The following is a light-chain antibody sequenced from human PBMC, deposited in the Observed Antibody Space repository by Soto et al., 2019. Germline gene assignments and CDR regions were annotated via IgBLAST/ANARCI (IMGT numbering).Light chain of an antibody. V-gene: IGKV3-15*01. CDR2: GAS. Sequence: EIVMTQSPATLSVSPGESASLSCRASQSVSSTLAWYQQKPGQAPRLLIYGASTRATGIPARFSGSGSGTEFTLTISSLQSEDFAVYYCQQYIYWPWTFGQGTKVDIK. J-gene: IGKJ1*01. CDR3: QQYIYWPWT. CDR1: QSVSST.